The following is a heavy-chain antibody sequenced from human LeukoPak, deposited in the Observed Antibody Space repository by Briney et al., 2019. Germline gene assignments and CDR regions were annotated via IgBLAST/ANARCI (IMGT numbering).Heavy chain of an antibody. V-gene: IGHV3-33*01. CDR3: ARVHWGNYYLNAFDI. J-gene: IGHJ3*02. CDR2: TWYDGSNK. Sequence: GGSLRLSCTGSGVSFSDYAIHWVRQAPGKGLEWVAVTWYDGSNKYYADSVKGRFTISRDNPKNTLYLQMNSLRVEDTAVYYCARVHWGNYYLNAFDIWGQGTMVTVSS. CDR1: GVSFSDYA. D-gene: IGHD3-10*01.